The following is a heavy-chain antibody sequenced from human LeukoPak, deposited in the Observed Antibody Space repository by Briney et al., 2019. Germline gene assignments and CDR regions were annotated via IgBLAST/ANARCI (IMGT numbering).Heavy chain of an antibody. CDR1: GGSISSSSYY. CDR3: ARGIADFDP. V-gene: IGHV4-39*07. Sequence: SETLTLTCTVSGGSISSSSYYWGWIRRPPGKGLEWIGEINHSGSTNYNPSLKSRVTISVDTSKNQFSLKLSSVTAADTAVYYCARGIADFDPWGQGTLVTVSS. J-gene: IGHJ5*02. D-gene: IGHD6-13*01. CDR2: INHSGST.